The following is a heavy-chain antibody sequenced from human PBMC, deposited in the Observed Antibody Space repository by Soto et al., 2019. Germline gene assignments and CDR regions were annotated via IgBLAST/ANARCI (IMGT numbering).Heavy chain of an antibody. J-gene: IGHJ3*02. Sequence: SETLSLTCTVSGGSISSSSYYWGWIRQPPGKGLEWIGSIYYSGSTYCNPSRKSRVTISVDTSKNQFSLKLSSVTAADTAVYYCARHRISEYYYDSSGYYPRFGRAFDIWGQGTMVTVSS. CDR3: ARHRISEYYYDSSGYYPRFGRAFDI. V-gene: IGHV4-39*01. D-gene: IGHD3-22*01. CDR1: GGSISSSSYY. CDR2: IYYSGST.